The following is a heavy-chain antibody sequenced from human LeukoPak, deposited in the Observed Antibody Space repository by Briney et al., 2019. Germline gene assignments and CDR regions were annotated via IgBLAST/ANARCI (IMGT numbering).Heavy chain of an antibody. D-gene: IGHD3-10*01. V-gene: IGHV3-23*01. J-gene: IGHJ5*02. CDR1: GFTFSTYA. CDR2: IGGSGGTT. CDR3: AKSGGLGTYNNWFDP. Sequence: GGSLRLSCAASGFTFSTYAMSWVRHAPGKGLEWGAVIGGSGGTTHYADSVKGRFTISRDNSRNTLYLQMNSLRVEGTAVYYCAKSGGLGTYNNWFDPWGQGTLVTVSS.